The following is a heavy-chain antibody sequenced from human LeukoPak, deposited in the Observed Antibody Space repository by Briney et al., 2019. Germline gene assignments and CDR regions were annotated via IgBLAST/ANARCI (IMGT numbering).Heavy chain of an antibody. Sequence: SETLSLTCTVSGASISPNYWSWIRQFPGKGLEWIGFIYSDGRTEYSPSLKSRVTISVDTSNNQFSLRLTSVTAADTAVYYCARGITMVRGVTRNDAFDIWGQGTMVTVSS. CDR2: IYSDGRT. J-gene: IGHJ3*02. CDR3: ARGITMVRGVTRNDAFDI. D-gene: IGHD3-10*01. CDR1: GASISPNY. V-gene: IGHV4-59*08.